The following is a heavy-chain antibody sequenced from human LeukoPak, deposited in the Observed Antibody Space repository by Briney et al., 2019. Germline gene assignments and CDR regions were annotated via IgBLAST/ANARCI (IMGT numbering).Heavy chain of an antibody. Sequence: SETLSLTCTVSGGSISSYYWSWIRQPPGKGLEWIGYIYYSGSTNYNPSLKSRVTISVDTSKNQFSLKLSSVTAADTAVYYCARDSSSSSWYSVDAFDIWGQGTMVTVSS. D-gene: IGHD6-13*01. CDR1: GGSISSYY. V-gene: IGHV4-59*01. CDR3: ARDSSSSSWYSVDAFDI. J-gene: IGHJ3*02. CDR2: IYYSGST.